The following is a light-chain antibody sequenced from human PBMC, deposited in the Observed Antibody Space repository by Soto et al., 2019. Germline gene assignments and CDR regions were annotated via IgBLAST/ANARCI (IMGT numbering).Light chain of an antibody. CDR3: QQRSNWPIT. CDR1: QSVSRN. V-gene: IGKV3D-15*01. J-gene: IGKJ5*01. Sequence: EIVMTQYPATLSVSPRERATLSCRASQSVSRNLAWYQQNPGQAPRLLMYDASTRATGTPARFSGSGTGTKFTLSISSLQPEDFAVYYCQQRSNWPITFGQGTRLQI. CDR2: DAS.